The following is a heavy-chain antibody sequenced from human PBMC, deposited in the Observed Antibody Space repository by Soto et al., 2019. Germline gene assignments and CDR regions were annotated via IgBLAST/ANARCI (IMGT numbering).Heavy chain of an antibody. J-gene: IGHJ6*02. V-gene: IGHV3-15*01. Sequence: GGSLRLSCAASGFTFSNAWMSWVRQAPGKGLEWVGRIKSKTDGGTTDYAAPVKGRFTISRDDSKDTLYLQMNSLKTEDTAVYYCTTEDLGYCSGGSCYIHYYYYYGMDVWGQGTTVTVSS. CDR1: GFTFSNAW. D-gene: IGHD2-15*01. CDR3: TTEDLGYCSGGSCYIHYYYYYGMDV. CDR2: IKSKTDGGTT.